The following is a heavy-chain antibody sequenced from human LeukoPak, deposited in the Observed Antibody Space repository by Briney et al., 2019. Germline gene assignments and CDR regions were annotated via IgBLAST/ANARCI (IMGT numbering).Heavy chain of an antibody. CDR2: INPNSGGT. CDR3: ARGLLWFGELFYYFDY. CDR1: GYTFTGYY. J-gene: IGHJ4*02. D-gene: IGHD3-10*01. Sequence: ASVKVSCKASGYTFTGYYMHWVRQAPGQGLEWMGRINPNSGGTNYAQKFQGRVTMTRDTSISTAYMELSRLRSDDTAVYYCARGLLWFGELFYYFDYWGQGTLVTVSS. V-gene: IGHV1-2*06.